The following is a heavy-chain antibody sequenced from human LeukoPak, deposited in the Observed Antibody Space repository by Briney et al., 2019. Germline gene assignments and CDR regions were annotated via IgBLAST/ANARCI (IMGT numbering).Heavy chain of an antibody. CDR3: AREGLRWRVGATGRPFDY. V-gene: IGHV3-21*01. J-gene: IGHJ4*02. CDR2: ISSSSSYI. CDR1: GFTFSSYS. D-gene: IGHD1-26*01. Sequence: GGSLRLSCAASGFTFSSYSMNWVRQAPGKGLEWVSSISSSSSYIYYADSVKGRFTISRDNAKNSLYLQMNSLRAEDTAVYYCAREGLRWRVGATGRPFDYWGQGTLVTVSS.